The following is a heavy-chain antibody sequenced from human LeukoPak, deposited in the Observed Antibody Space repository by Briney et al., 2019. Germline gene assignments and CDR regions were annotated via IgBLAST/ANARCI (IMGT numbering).Heavy chain of an antibody. CDR1: GFTFSSYA. D-gene: IGHD2-15*01. V-gene: IGHV3-23*01. Sequence: GSLRLSCAASGFTFSSYAMSWVRQAPGKGLEWVSAISGSGGSTYYADSVKGRFTISRDNSKNTLYLQMNSLRAEDTAVYYCAKGPAIRSSGDYYYYYGMDVWGQGTTVTVSS. CDR3: AKGPAIRSSGDYYYYYGMDV. J-gene: IGHJ6*02. CDR2: ISGSGGST.